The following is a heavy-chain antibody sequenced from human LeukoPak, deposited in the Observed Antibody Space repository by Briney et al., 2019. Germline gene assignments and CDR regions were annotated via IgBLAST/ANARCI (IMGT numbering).Heavy chain of an antibody. J-gene: IGHJ4*02. Sequence: GGSLRLSCAASGFTVSSNYMSWVRQAPGKGLEWVSIIYSGGSTYYADSVKGRFTISRDNAKNSLYLQMNSLRAEDTAVYYCARDVDKGLDYWGQGTLVTVSS. CDR2: IYSGGST. CDR1: GFTVSSNY. D-gene: IGHD5-12*01. V-gene: IGHV3-53*01. CDR3: ARDVDKGLDY.